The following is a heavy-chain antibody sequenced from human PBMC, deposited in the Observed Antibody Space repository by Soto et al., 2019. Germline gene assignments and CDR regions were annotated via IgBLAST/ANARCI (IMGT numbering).Heavy chain of an antibody. CDR1: GFTFDDYT. Sequence: PGGSLRLSCAASGFTFDDYTMHWVRQAPGKGLEWVSLISWDGGSTYYADSVKGRFTISRDNSKNSLYLQMNSLRTEDTALYYCAKDIRTIFGVVTSAGMDVWGQGTTVTVS. J-gene: IGHJ6*02. V-gene: IGHV3-43*01. D-gene: IGHD3-3*01. CDR3: AKDIRTIFGVVTSAGMDV. CDR2: ISWDGGST.